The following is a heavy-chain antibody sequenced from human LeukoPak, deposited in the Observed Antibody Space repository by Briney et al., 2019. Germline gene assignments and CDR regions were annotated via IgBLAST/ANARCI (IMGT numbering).Heavy chain of an antibody. J-gene: IGHJ5*02. CDR1: GFTFSSYW. Sequence: PGGSLRLSCAVSGFTFSSYWMSWVRQAPGKGLEWVASIKEEGSEKHYADSVKGRFTISRDNAKNSLYLQMNSLRAEDTAVYYCARGHYQLSWGQGILVTVSS. V-gene: IGHV3-7*01. CDR3: ARGHYQLS. D-gene: IGHD2-2*01. CDR2: IKEEGSEK.